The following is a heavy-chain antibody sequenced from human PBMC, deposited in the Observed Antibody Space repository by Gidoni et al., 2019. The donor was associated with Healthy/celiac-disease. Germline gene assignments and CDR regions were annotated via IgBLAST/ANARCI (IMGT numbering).Heavy chain of an antibody. D-gene: IGHD4-17*01. J-gene: IGHJ4*02. CDR2: IYWNDDK. Sequence: QITLKESGPTLVKPTQTLTLTCTFSGFSLSTSGVGVGWIRPPPGKALEWLALIYWNDDKRYSPSLKSRLTITKDTSKNQVVLTMTNMDPVDTATYYCAHTQTAVSLYYGELWYFDYWGQGTLVTVSS. CDR1: GFSLSTSGVG. V-gene: IGHV2-5*01. CDR3: AHTQTAVSLYYGELWYFDY.